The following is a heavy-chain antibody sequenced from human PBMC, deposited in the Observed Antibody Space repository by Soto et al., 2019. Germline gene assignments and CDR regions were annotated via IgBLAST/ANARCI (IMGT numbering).Heavy chain of an antibody. Sequence: QVQLQESGPGLVKPSETLSLTCTVSGDSVTSVSDYWSWIRQPPVKGLEWIGYIYYSGSADYNPSLGSSVTISIDTSKNQFSLKLNSLTAADTAVYYCAMGVGCGYYYYHLHLWGQGTTVTVSS. CDR2: IYYSGSA. CDR3: AMGVGCGYYYYHLHL. V-gene: IGHV4-61*01. J-gene: IGHJ6*02. D-gene: IGHD1-26*01. CDR1: GDSVTSVSDY.